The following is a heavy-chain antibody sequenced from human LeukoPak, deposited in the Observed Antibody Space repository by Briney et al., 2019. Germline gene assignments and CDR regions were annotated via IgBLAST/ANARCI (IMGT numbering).Heavy chain of an antibody. D-gene: IGHD4-17*01. CDR3: ARDPGNYYGDYRHLGYFDY. CDR2: INPNSGGT. J-gene: IGHJ4*02. V-gene: IGHV1-2*02. Sequence: GSVKVSCKASGYTFTGYYMHWVRQAPGQGLEWMGWINPNSGGTNYAQKLQGRVTMTRDTSTSTVYMELSSLRSEDTAVYYCARDPGNYYGDYRHLGYFDYWGQGTLVTVSS. CDR1: GYTFTGYY.